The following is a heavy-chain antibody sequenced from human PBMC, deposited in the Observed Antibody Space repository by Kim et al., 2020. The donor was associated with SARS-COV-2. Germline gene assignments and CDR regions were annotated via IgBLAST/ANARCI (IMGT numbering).Heavy chain of an antibody. CDR1: GGSISSYY. Sequence: SETLSLTCTVSGGSISSYYWSWIRQPPGKGLEWIGYIYYSGSTNYNPSLKSRVTISVDTSKNQFSLKLSSVTAADTAVYYCASGYSSGWYNPGYGMDVWGQGTTVTVSS. J-gene: IGHJ6*02. V-gene: IGHV4-59*01. D-gene: IGHD6-19*01. CDR2: IYYSGST. CDR3: ASGYSSGWYNPGYGMDV.